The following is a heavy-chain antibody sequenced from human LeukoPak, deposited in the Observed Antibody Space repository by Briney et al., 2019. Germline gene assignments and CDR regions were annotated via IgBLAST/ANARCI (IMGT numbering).Heavy chain of an antibody. CDR2: ISGYNGDA. CDR1: GYSFTSFG. V-gene: IGHV1-18*04. D-gene: IGHD1-1*01. J-gene: IGHJ4*02. CDR3: ARDLVKIQVNYFDL. Sequence: ASVKVSCKASGYSFTSFGISWVRQAPGQGLEWIGWISGYNGDANYPRSLQGRITMTRDTSTSTAYMELRSLRSDDTAVYYCARDLVKIQVNYFDLWGQGTLVTVSS.